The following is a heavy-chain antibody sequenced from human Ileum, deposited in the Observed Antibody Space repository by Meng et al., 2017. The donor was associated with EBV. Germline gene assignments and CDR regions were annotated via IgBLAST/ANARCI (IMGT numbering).Heavy chain of an antibody. Sequence: QGQLPQWGAGLVNPSEPLSLTCAVSGDSISSSKHWWGWIRQPPGKGLEWVGTIYYSGSTFYNPSLKSRVTISLDTSKNQFSLKVSSVTAADTAVYYCARRYYGVPFDNWGQGTLVTVSS. V-gene: IGHV4-39*01. CDR1: GDSISSSKHW. CDR2: IYYSGST. CDR3: ARRYYGVPFDN. D-gene: IGHD3-3*01. J-gene: IGHJ4*02.